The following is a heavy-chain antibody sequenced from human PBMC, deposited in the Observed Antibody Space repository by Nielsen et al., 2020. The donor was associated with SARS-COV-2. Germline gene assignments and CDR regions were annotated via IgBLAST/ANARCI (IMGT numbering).Heavy chain of an antibody. Sequence: GESLKISCVASGFNLTSYWMHWVRQPPGKGLVWVSRINSDGSGTSYADSVKGRFTVSRDNSKNTLYLQMNSLRAEDTAVYYCARDLGFGEFNDYWGQGTLVTVSS. V-gene: IGHV3-74*01. CDR1: GFNLTSYW. CDR2: INSDGSGT. D-gene: IGHD3-10*01. J-gene: IGHJ4*02. CDR3: ARDLGFGEFNDY.